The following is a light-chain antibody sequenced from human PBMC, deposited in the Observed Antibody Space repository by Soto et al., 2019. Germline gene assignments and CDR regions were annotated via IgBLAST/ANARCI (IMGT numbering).Light chain of an antibody. CDR2: DAS. Sequence: EIVLTQSPGTLSLSPGERATLSCRASQSVGNNYLVWFQQKPGQAPRLLIDDASRRATGIPDRFSCSGSGTDITLTINRLEPEDFAVYYCQQCSSSPLTFGGGTKVEIK. CDR3: QQCSSSPLT. V-gene: IGKV3-20*01. J-gene: IGKJ4*01. CDR1: QSVGNNY.